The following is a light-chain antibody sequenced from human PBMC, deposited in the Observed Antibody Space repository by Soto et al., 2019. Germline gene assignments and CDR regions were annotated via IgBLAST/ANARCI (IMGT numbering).Light chain of an antibody. Sequence: QSVLAQPASVSGSPGQSIAIYCTGTSSDVGGYNYVSWYQQHPGKAPKLLISEVSIRPSGVSDRFSGSKSGNTASPTISGLQTEDEADYYCSSFTSAYTFVFGSGTKVTVL. CDR1: SSDVGGYNY. CDR3: SSFTSAYTFV. V-gene: IGLV2-14*01. CDR2: EVS. J-gene: IGLJ1*01.